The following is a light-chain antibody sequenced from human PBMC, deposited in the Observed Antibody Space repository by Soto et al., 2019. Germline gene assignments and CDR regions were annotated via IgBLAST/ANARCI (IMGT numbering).Light chain of an antibody. CDR3: HHYSRSPPYT. V-gene: IGKV1-39*01. J-gene: IGKJ2*01. CDR2: AAS. CDR1: QSISSY. Sequence: DIQMTQSPSSLSASVGDRVTITCRASQSISSYLNWYQQKPGKAPKLLIYAASSLQSGVPSRFSGSGSGTDFTLTISSLQPEDFAVYYCHHYSRSPPYTFGQGTKLDIK.